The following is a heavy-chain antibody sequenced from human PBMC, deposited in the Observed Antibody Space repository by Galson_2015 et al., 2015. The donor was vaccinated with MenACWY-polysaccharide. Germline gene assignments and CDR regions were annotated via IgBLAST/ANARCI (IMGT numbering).Heavy chain of an antibody. CDR3: ATADTGIHNYGMDV. CDR2: ISSSSSYI. J-gene: IGHJ6*02. Sequence: SLRLSCAASGFTFSSYSMNWVRQAPGKGLEWVSSISSSSSYIYYAASVKGRFTISRDNAKNSLFLQMNSLRAEDTALYYCATADTGIHNYGMDVWGQGTTVTVSS. D-gene: IGHD5-18*01. V-gene: IGHV3-21*01. CDR1: GFTFSSYS.